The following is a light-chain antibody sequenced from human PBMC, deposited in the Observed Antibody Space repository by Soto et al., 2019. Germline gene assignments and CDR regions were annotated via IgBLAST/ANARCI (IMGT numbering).Light chain of an antibody. V-gene: IGKV1-39*01. J-gene: IGKJ4*01. Sequence: DIQMTQSPSSLSASVGDRVTITCRASQSISNYLNWYQQKPGKAPKLLIYGASNLQSGVPSRFSGGGSGTDFILTVNSLQPEDFATYYCQQTYTTPLTFGGGTKVDIK. CDR2: GAS. CDR1: QSISNY. CDR3: QQTYTTPLT.